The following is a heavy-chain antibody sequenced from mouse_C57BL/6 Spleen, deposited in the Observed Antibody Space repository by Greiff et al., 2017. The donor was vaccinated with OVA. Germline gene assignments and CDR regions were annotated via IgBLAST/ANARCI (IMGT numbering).Heavy chain of an antibody. D-gene: IGHD6-1*01. CDR1: GYTFTSYW. CDR3: ARWASHYAMDD. CDR2: IDPSDSYT. Sequence: QVQLQQPGAELVKPGASVKLSCKASGYTFTSYWMQWVKQRPGQGLEWIGEIDPSDSYTNYNQKFKGKATLTVDTSSTTAYMQLSSLTSEDSAGYYCARWASHYAMDDWGQGASVTVAS. J-gene: IGHJ4*01. V-gene: IGHV1-50*01.